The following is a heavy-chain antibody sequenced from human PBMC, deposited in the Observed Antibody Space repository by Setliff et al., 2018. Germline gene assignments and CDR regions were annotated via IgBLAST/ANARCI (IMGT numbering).Heavy chain of an antibody. CDR2: IYASGST. CDR3: AKVPITKVYFYMDV. J-gene: IGHJ6*03. V-gene: IGHV4-4*08. CDR1: GGSISSYY. Sequence: KASETLSLTCTVSGGSISSYYWSWIRQPPGKGLEWIGYIYASGSTDYNPSLTSRVTISVDTSKNQLSLKLSSVTAADTAVYYCAKVPITKVYFYMDVWGKGTTVTVSS. D-gene: IGHD3-10*01.